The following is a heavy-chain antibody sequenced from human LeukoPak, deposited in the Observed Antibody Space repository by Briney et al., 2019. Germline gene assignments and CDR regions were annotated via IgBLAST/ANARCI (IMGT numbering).Heavy chain of an antibody. V-gene: IGHV4-34*01. Sequence: PETLSLTCAVYGGSFSGYYWSWIRQPPGKGLEWIGEINHSGSTNYNPSLKSRVTISVDTSKNQFSLKLSSVTAADTAVYYCASIVATIGWFDPWGQGTLVTVSS. CDR1: GGSFSGYY. D-gene: IGHD5-12*01. CDR2: INHSGST. CDR3: ASIVATIGWFDP. J-gene: IGHJ5*02.